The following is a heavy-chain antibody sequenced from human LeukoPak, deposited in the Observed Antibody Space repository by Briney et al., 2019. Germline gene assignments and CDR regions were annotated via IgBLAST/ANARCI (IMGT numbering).Heavy chain of an antibody. V-gene: IGHV3-30*18. CDR3: AKDYSTYDSSGYYPVYYYYYMDV. Sequence: QPGGSLRLSCAASGFTFSSYGMHWVRQAPGKGLEWVAVISYDGSNKYYADSVKGRFTISRDNSKNTLYLQMNSLRAEDTAVYYCAKDYSTYDSSGYYPVYYYYYMDVWGKGTTVTVSS. CDR1: GFTFSSYG. CDR2: ISYDGSNK. D-gene: IGHD3-22*01. J-gene: IGHJ6*03.